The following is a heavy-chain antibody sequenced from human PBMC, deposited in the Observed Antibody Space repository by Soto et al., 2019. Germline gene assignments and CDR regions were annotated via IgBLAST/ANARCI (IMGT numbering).Heavy chain of an antibody. V-gene: IGHV1-18*01. CDR3: ARDPRQNMITFGGDPNWFDP. CDR1: GYTFTSYG. J-gene: IGHJ5*02. Sequence: ASVKVSCKAPGYTFTSYGISWLRQAPGQGLEWMGWISAYNGNTNYAQKLQGRVTMTTDTSTSTAYMELRSLRSDDTAVYYCARDPRQNMITFGGDPNWFDPWGQGTLVTVSS. CDR2: ISAYNGNT. D-gene: IGHD3-16*01.